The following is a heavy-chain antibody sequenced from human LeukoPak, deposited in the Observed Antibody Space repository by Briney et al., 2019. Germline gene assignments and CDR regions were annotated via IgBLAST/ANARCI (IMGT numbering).Heavy chain of an antibody. J-gene: IGHJ4*02. CDR1: GDSVYSGSSA. V-gene: IGHV6-1*01. Sequence: SQTLSLTCAISGDSVYSGSSAWSWIRQSPSRGLEWLGRTYYRSKWNHDYAESVKSRITINPDTSKNEFSLQLNSVTPEDTAAYYCARNLRPDFDYWGQGTLVTVSS. CDR2: TYYRSKWNH. CDR3: ARNLRPDFDY.